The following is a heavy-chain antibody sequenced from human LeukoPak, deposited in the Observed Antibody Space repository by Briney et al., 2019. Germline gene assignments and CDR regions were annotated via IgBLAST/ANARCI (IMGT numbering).Heavy chain of an antibody. Sequence: TLSLTCTVSGGSISSDYYYWSWIRQPAEKGLEWIGYIYYSGSTNYNPSLNSRVNILIDTSKNQFSLKLGSVTAADTAVYYCARRRVDSSGYDAIDIWGQGTMVTVSS. CDR3: ARRRVDSSGYDAIDI. CDR2: IYYSGST. CDR1: GGSISSDYYY. D-gene: IGHD3-22*01. J-gene: IGHJ3*02. V-gene: IGHV4-61*10.